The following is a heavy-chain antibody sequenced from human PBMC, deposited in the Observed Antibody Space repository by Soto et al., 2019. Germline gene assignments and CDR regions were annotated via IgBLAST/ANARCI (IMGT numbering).Heavy chain of an antibody. D-gene: IGHD7-27*01. Sequence: QVQLHGSGPGLVEPSQTLSLTCTVSGASITSDKSYCWAWVRQSPEKGLEWIGHIYNGGSTYHNPSLNSRASISVDTSKNQFSLRLNSVSAADTAVDYCTKGPSGDKVDYWGQGILVTVSS. V-gene: IGHV4-30-4*01. CDR1: GASITSDKSY. CDR2: IYNGGST. J-gene: IGHJ4*02. CDR3: TKGPSGDKVDY.